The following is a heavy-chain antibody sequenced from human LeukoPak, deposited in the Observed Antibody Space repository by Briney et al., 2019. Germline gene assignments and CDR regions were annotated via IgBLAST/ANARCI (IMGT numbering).Heavy chain of an antibody. D-gene: IGHD5-18*01. CDR2: IYYSGST. V-gene: IGHV4-39*01. J-gene: IGHJ4*02. CDR3: ARHAPRGYNYGYFYFDY. Sequence: SETLSLTCTVSGGSISSSSYYWGWIRQPPGKGLEWIGSIYYSGSTYYNPSLKSRVTISVDTSKNQFSLKLSSVTAADTAVYYCARHAPRGYNYGYFYFDYWGQGTLVTVSS. CDR1: GGSISSSSYY.